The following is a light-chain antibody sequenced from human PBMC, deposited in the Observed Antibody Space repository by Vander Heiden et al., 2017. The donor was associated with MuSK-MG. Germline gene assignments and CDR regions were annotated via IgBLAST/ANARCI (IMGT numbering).Light chain of an antibody. Sequence: DIELTQAPSALSASLGDRVTISCRASQSISSYLNWYQQKPGKAPKLLIYAASSLQSRVPSRFSGRGPGTDFTLTISSLHAEDFATYYCQQSDTTPQTFGQGTKVEIK. CDR1: QSISSY. J-gene: IGKJ1*01. CDR2: AAS. CDR3: QQSDTTPQT. V-gene: IGKV1-39*01.